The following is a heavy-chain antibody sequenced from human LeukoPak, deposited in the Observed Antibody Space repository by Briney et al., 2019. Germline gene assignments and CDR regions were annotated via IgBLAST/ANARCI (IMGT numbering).Heavy chain of an antibody. CDR3: TRDSDFSSAI. D-gene: IGHD3-3*01. Sequence: GGSLRLSCAASGFTFSSYWMHWVRQAPGKGLVWVSRISPDGSTTGHADSVKGRFTTSRDNAKNTLFLQMNSLRAEDTAVYYCTRDSDFSSAIWGQGTLVTVSS. V-gene: IGHV3-74*01. J-gene: IGHJ4*02. CDR1: GFTFSSYW. CDR2: ISPDGSTT.